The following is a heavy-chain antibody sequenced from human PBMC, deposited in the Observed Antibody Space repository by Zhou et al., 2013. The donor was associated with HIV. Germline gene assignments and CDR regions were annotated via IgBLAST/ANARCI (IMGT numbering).Heavy chain of an antibody. D-gene: IGHD2-21*01. CDR3: VRRGLCDHCGNFDFQH. CDR1: GYTFTDYY. Sequence: QVQLVQSGAEVQKSGASVKVSCKTSGYTFTDYYIHWVRQAPGQGLQWMGWINPYRGAVNYPWPFQGRVTMTRKLSDDADDTDRGTAHMELSGLTPADTAVYYCVRRGLCDHCGNFDFQHWGQGTPVVVSS. V-gene: IGHV1-2*02. CDR2: INPYRGAV. J-gene: IGHJ1*01.